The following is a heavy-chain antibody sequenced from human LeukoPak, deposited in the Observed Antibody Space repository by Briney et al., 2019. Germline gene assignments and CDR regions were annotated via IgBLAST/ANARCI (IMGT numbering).Heavy chain of an antibody. Sequence: GGSLRLSSAASGFTFSDYAMHWVRQAPGKGLEWVAVIAYGGTYTHHADSLKGRFTISRDNSRDTLYLQINSLRPEDTALYYCARNKAITAFFGMDVWGQGTTIIVSS. CDR1: GFTFSDYA. CDR2: IAYGGTYT. D-gene: IGHD2/OR15-2a*01. V-gene: IGHV3-30*03. J-gene: IGHJ6*02. CDR3: ARNKAITAFFGMDV.